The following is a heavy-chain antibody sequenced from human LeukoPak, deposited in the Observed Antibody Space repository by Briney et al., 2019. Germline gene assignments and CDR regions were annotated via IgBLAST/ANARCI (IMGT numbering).Heavy chain of an antibody. J-gene: IGHJ4*02. D-gene: IGHD6-13*01. Sequence: PSETLSLTCTVSGGSISSSSYYWGWIRQPPGKGLEWIGNIYFRGNTYYNPSLESRVTISIDTSKNQFSLKLSSVTAADTAVYYCARDGSSSWYIRGFDYWGQGTLVTVSS. V-gene: IGHV4-39*07. CDR3: ARDGSSSWYIRGFDY. CDR1: GGSISSSSYY. CDR2: IYFRGNT.